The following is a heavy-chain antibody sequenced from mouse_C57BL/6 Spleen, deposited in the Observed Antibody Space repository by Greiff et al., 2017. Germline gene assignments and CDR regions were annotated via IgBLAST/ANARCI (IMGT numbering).Heavy chain of an antibody. Sequence: VQLQQSGPELVKPGASVKISCKASGYSFTDYNMNWVKQSNGKSLEWIGVINPNYGTTSYNQKFKGKAALTVDPSSSTAYMQLNSLTSEDSAVYYCARAYSNYEAGAMDYWGQGTSVTVSS. CDR3: ARAYSNYEAGAMDY. V-gene: IGHV1-39*01. D-gene: IGHD2-5*01. CDR1: GYSFTDYN. CDR2: INPNYGTT. J-gene: IGHJ4*01.